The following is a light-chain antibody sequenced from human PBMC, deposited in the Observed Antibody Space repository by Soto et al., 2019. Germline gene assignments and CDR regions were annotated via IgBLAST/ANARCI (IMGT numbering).Light chain of an antibody. CDR3: SSYAGSNNYV. J-gene: IGLJ1*01. V-gene: IGLV2-8*01. Sequence: QAVVTQPPSASGSPGQSVTISCTGTSSDVCGYQYVSWYQQYPGKAPKLMIYAVNKRPSGVPDRFSGSRSGNTASLTVSGLQAEDEADYYCSSYAGSNNYVFGTGTKLTVL. CDR2: AVN. CDR1: SSDVCGYQY.